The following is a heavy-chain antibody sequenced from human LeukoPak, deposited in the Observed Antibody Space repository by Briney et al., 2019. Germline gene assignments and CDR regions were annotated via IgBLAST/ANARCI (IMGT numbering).Heavy chain of an antibody. CDR1: GGSISSGGYS. Sequence: SETLSLTCAVSGGSISSGGYSWSWIRQPPGKGLGWIGYIYHSGSTYYNPSLKSRVTISVDRSKNQFSLKLSSVTAADTAVYYCARGDYGDYVFDYWGQGTLVTVSS. CDR2: IYHSGST. D-gene: IGHD4-17*01. CDR3: ARGDYGDYVFDY. V-gene: IGHV4-30-2*01. J-gene: IGHJ4*02.